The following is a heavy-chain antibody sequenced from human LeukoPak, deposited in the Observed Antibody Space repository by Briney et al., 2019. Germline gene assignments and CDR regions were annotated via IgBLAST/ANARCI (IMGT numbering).Heavy chain of an antibody. J-gene: IGHJ5*02. V-gene: IGHV1-69*05. CDR2: IIPIFGTA. CDR3: ARARSPSSGYLLRDHNWFDP. CDR1: GYTFTGYY. Sequence: SVKVSCKASGYTFTGYYMHWVRQAPGQGLEWMGGIIPIFGTANHAQKFQGRVTITTDESTSTAYMELSSLRSEDTAVYYCARARSPSSGYLLRDHNWFDPWGQGTLVTVSS. D-gene: IGHD3-22*01.